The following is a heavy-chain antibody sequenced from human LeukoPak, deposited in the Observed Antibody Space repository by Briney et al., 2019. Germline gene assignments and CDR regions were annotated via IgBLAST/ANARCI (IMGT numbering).Heavy chain of an antibody. V-gene: IGHV1-3*03. J-gene: IGHJ4*02. CDR2: INAGNGDT. D-gene: IGHD3-9*01. CDR1: GYTFSDYA. Sequence: GASVKVSCKTSGYTFSDYAIHWVRQAPGQGLEWMAWINAGNGDTKYCQEFQGRVAITRDTSASTAYMELRSLIYEDMAVYYCARARRYSDWLSPFDYWGQGTLVTVSS. CDR3: ARARRYSDWLSPFDY.